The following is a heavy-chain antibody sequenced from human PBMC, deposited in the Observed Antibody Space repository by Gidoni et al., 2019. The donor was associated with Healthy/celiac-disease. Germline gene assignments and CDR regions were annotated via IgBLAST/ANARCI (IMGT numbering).Heavy chain of an antibody. Sequence: QVQLQQWGAGLSKPSETLSLTCAVYGGPFSGYYWSWIRQPPGKGLEWIGEINHSGSTNYNPSLKSRVTISVDTSKNQFSLKLSSVTAADTAVYYCARGSLNYYDSSGYIDWGQGTLVTVSS. J-gene: IGHJ4*02. CDR3: ARGSLNYYDSSGYID. V-gene: IGHV4-34*01. CDR2: INHSGST. CDR1: GGPFSGYY. D-gene: IGHD3-22*01.